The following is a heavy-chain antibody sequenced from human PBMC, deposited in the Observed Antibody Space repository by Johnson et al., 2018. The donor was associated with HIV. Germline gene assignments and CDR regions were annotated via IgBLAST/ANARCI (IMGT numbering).Heavy chain of an antibody. CDR2: ISSSGDII. Sequence: QVQLVESGGGLVKPGGSLRLSCAASGFTFSDYYMTWIRQAPGKGLEWLSFISSSGDIIRYADSVKGRFTISRDNAKNSLNLQMNCLRAEDTAVYYCAREMNAGNDAFDIWGQGTMVTVSS. J-gene: IGHJ3*02. V-gene: IGHV3-11*04. CDR3: AREMNAGNDAFDI. CDR1: GFTFSDYY.